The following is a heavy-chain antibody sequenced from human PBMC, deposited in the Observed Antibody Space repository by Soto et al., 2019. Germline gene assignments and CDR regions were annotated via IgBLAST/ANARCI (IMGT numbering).Heavy chain of an antibody. J-gene: IGHJ6*03. CDR2: IYYSGST. CDR1: GGSISSYY. CDR3: ASGGPRITIFGVVSRPVYYYMDV. Sequence: SETLSLTCTGSGGSISSYYWSWIRQPPGKGLEWIGYIYYSGSTNYNPSLKSRVTISVDTSKNQFSLKLSSVTAADTAVYYCASGGPRITIFGVVSRPVYYYMDVWGKGTTVTVSS. V-gene: IGHV4-59*01. D-gene: IGHD3-3*01.